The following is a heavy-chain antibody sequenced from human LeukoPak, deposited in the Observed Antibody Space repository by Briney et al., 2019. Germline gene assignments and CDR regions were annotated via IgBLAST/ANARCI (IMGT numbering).Heavy chain of an antibody. CDR1: GGSISSSSYY. CDR3: ARDYGGPFDY. J-gene: IGHJ4*02. V-gene: IGHV4-61*01. CDR2: IYYSGST. Sequence: PSETLSLTCTVSGGSISSSSYYWSWIRQPPGKGLEWIGYIYYSGSTNYNPSLKSRVTISVDTSKNQFSLKLSSVTAADTAVYYCARDYGGPFDYWGQGTLVTVFS. D-gene: IGHD4-23*01.